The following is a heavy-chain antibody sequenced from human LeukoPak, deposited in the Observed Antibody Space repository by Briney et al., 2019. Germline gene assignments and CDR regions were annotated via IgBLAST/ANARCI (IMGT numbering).Heavy chain of an antibody. D-gene: IGHD3-10*01. CDR2: IYYSGST. V-gene: IGHV4-39*01. Sequence: SETLSLTCTVSGDSISSSSSYWGWIRQPPGEGLEWIGSIYYSGSTYYNPSLKSRVTISVDTSKNQFSLKLSSVTAADTAVYYCARRPRGMVRGVIISWFDPWGQGTLVTVSS. CDR1: GDSISSSSSY. J-gene: IGHJ5*02. CDR3: ARRPRGMVRGVIISWFDP.